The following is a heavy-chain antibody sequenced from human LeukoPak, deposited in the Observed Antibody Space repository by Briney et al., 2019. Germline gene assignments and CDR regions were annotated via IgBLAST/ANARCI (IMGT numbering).Heavy chain of an antibody. J-gene: IGHJ4*02. CDR2: ISWNSGSI. D-gene: IGHD6-19*01. CDR3: AKSAGIAVAGNADY. V-gene: IGHV3-9*01. CDR1: GFTFDDYA. Sequence: GGSLRLSCAASGFTFDDYAMHWVQQAPGKGLEWVSGISWNSGSIGYADSVKGRFTISRDNAKNSLYLQMNSLRAEDTALYYCAKSAGIAVAGNADYWGQGTLVTVSS.